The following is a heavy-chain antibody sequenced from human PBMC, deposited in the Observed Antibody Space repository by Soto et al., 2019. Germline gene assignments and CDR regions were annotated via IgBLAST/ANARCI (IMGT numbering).Heavy chain of an antibody. CDR3: ARGRVISYYYGMDV. Sequence: QVQLQQWGAGLLKPSETLSLTCAVYGGSFSGYYWIWIRQPPGKGLEWIGEINHSGSTNYNPSLKRLVTISVDTSKNQFSLKLSSVTAADTAVYYCARGRVISYYYGMDVWGQGTTVTVSS. CDR1: GGSFSGYY. CDR2: INHSGST. V-gene: IGHV4-34*01. J-gene: IGHJ6*02. D-gene: IGHD2-21*01.